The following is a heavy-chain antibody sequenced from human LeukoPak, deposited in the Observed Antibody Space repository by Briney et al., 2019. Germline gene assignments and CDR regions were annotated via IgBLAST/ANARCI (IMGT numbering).Heavy chain of an antibody. CDR3: ARGRGGIARKYDSSTTRYFDL. D-gene: IGHD3-22*01. CDR1: GGSFSGYY. CDR2: INHSGST. J-gene: IGHJ2*01. Sequence: PSETLSLTCAVYGGSFSGYYWSWIRQPPGKGLEWIGEINHSGSTNYNPSLKSRVTISVDTSKNQFSLKLGSVTAADTAVYYCARGRGGIARKYDSSTTRYFDLWGRGTLVTVSS. V-gene: IGHV4-34*01.